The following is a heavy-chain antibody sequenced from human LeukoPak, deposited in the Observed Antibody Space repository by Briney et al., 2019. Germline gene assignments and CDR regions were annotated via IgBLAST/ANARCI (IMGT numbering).Heavy chain of an antibody. D-gene: IGHD4/OR15-4a*01. CDR1: GFAFSNHA. CDR2: ISDTGKTP. J-gene: IGHJ5*02. V-gene: IGHV3-23*01. Sequence: PGESLRLSCEASGFAFSNHAMTWVRQAPGEGLQWVSTISDTGKTPFYRDSVRGRVTISRDISNNTLYLQMDGLRADDTAVYYCARGGAYDYGVLDAWGQGTLVTVSS. CDR3: ARGGAYDYGVLDA.